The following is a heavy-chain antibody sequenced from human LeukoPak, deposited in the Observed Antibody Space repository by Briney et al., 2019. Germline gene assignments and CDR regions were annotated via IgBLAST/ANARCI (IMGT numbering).Heavy chain of an antibody. D-gene: IGHD3-9*01. CDR1: GFTFGSYW. CDR2: IKQDGSEK. J-gene: IGHJ5*02. V-gene: IGHV3-7*03. Sequence: PGGSLRLSCAASGFTFGSYWMSWVRQAPGKGLEWVANIKQDGSEKYYVDSVKGRFTISRDNAKNSLYRQMNSLRAEDTAVYYCARDLPNYDILTGYRWFDPWGQGTLVTVSS. CDR3: ARDLPNYDILTGYRWFDP.